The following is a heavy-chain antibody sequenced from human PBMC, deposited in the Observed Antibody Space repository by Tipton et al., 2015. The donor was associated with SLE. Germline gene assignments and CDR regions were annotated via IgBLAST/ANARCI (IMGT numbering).Heavy chain of an antibody. J-gene: IGHJ4*02. CDR2: TFHTGTT. V-gene: IGHV4-4*02. D-gene: IGHD6-19*01. CDR1: GFTFSSHW. Sequence: SLRLSCAASGFTFSSHWMHWVRQPPGKGLEWIVETFHTGTTYYNASFQSRVTVSLDKSTAQLSLDLRSVTAADTAVYYCARHISVTGQRGFDYWGQGTLITVSS. CDR3: ARHISVTGQRGFDY.